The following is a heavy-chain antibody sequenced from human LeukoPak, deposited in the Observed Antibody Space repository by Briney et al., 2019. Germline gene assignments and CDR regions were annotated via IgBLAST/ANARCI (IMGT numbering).Heavy chain of an antibody. CDR3: ARDKYSSSWYPRDYYYGMDV. CDR1: GYSISSGYY. V-gene: IGHV4-38-2*02. CDR2: IYHSGST. Sequence: SETLSLTCTVSGYSISSGYYWGWIRLPPGKGLEWIGSIYHSGSTYYNPSLKSRVTISVDTSKNQFSLKLSSVTAADTAVYYCARDKYSSSWYPRDYYYGMDVWGQGTTVTVSS. J-gene: IGHJ6*02. D-gene: IGHD6-13*01.